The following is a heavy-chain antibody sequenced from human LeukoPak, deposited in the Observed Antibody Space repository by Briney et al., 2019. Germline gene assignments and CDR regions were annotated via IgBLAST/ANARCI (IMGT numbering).Heavy chain of an antibody. CDR1: GYTFTGYY. V-gene: IGHV1-18*04. CDR3: ARVWFGELLPKDY. D-gene: IGHD3-10*01. Sequence: GASVKVSCKASGYTFTGYYMHWVRQAPGQGLEWMGWISAYNGNTNYAQKLQGRVTMTTDTSTSTAYMELRSLRSDDTAVYYCARVWFGELLPKDYWGQGTLVTVSS. CDR2: ISAYNGNT. J-gene: IGHJ4*02.